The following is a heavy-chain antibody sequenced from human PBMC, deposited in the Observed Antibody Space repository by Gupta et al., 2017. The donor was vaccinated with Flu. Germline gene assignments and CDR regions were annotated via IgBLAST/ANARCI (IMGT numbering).Heavy chain of an antibody. Sequence: EVHLLESGGGLIQPGGSLRLSCAASGFTFSNYEMGWVRQAPGKGLEWVSTISARGSNTYYADSVRGRFTISRDNSKNTLYLQMTSLRAEDTAMYYCAKGQGGYTSGSCYFDYWGQGTLVSVSS. V-gene: IGHV3-23*01. CDR3: AKGQGGYTSGSCYFDY. CDR2: ISARGSNT. D-gene: IGHD6-19*01. CDR1: GFTFSNYE. J-gene: IGHJ4*02.